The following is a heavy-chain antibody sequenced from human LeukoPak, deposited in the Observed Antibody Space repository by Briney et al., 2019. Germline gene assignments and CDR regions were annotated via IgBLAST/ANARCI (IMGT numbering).Heavy chain of an antibody. CDR1: GFTFTNAW. V-gene: IGHV3-53*01. CDR3: ARDGPPGYSYGHYYYYGMDV. CDR2: IYSGGST. D-gene: IGHD5-18*01. J-gene: IGHJ6*02. Sequence: GGSLRLSCAASGFTFTNAWVNWVRQAPGKGLEWVSVIYSGGSTYYADSVKGRFTISRDNSKNTLYLQMNSLRAEDTAVYYCARDGPPGYSYGHYYYYGMDVWGQGTTVTVSS.